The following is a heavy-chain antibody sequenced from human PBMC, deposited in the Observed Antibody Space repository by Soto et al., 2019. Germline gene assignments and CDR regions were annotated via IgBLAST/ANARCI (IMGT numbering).Heavy chain of an antibody. CDR2: INPNSGGT. CDR3: ARVSVAGYSYGQYYYYGMDV. J-gene: IGHJ6*02. CDR1: GYTFTGYY. Sequence: ASVKVSCKASGYTFTGYYMHWVRQAPGQGLEWMGWINPNSGGTNYAQKFQGWVTMTRDTSISTAYMELSRLRSDDTAVYYCARVSVAGYSYGQYYYYGMDVWGQGTTVTVSS. V-gene: IGHV1-2*04. D-gene: IGHD5-18*01.